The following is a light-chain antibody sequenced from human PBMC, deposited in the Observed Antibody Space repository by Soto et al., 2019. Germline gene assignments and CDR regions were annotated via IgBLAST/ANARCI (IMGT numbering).Light chain of an antibody. Sequence: QSALTQPASVSGFPGQSITISCTGTSSDVGGYNYVSWYQQYPGKAPKLMIFDVSYRPSGVSNRFSGSKSGNTASLTISGLQAEDEADYYCSSYTSSSSNVFGTGTRSPS. CDR1: SSDVGGYNY. J-gene: IGLJ1*01. V-gene: IGLV2-14*01. CDR3: SSYTSSSSNV. CDR2: DVS.